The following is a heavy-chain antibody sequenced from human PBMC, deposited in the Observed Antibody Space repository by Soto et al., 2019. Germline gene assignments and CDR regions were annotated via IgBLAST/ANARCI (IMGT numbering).Heavy chain of an antibody. Sequence: QVQLVQSGAEVKKLGASVKVSCKASGYTFTSYGISWVRQAPGQGLEWMGWISAYNGNTNYAQKLQGRVTMTTDTATSTAYMELRSLRSDDTAVYYCARESHPHGQQWAWDYWGQGTLVTVSS. CDR3: ARESHPHGQQWAWDY. CDR2: ISAYNGNT. D-gene: IGHD6-19*01. CDR1: GYTFTSYG. V-gene: IGHV1-18*01. J-gene: IGHJ4*02.